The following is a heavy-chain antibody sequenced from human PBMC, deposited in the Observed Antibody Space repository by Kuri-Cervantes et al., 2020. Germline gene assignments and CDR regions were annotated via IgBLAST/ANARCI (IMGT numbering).Heavy chain of an antibody. J-gene: IGHJ4*02. V-gene: IGHV4-34*01. CDR3: ARRGSGWSLVY. CDR2: INHSGSS. Sequence: ESLKISCAVYGGSFSGHYWSWIRQPPGKGLEWIGEINHSGSSNYNPSLKSRVTISVDTSKNQFSLKLSSVTAADTAVYYCARRGSGWSLVYWGQGTLVTVSS. CDR1: GGSFSGHY. D-gene: IGHD6-19*01.